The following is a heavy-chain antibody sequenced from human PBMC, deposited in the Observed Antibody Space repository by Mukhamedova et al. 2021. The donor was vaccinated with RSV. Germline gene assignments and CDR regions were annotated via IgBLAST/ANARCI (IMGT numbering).Heavy chain of an antibody. D-gene: IGHD6-13*01. CDR3: ARTSYIAAAASYYFDY. Sequence: GPEWIGHIYASGSTNYNPSLKSRVTMSVDTSNNRFSLKLSSVTAADTAVYYCARTSYIAAAASYYFDYWGQGTLVTVSS. V-gene: IGHV4-4*07. J-gene: IGHJ4*02. CDR2: IYASGST.